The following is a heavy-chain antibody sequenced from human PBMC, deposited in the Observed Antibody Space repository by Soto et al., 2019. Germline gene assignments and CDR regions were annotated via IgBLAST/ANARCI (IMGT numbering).Heavy chain of an antibody. Sequence: PSETLSLTCTVSGGSISSYYWSCIRQPPWKGLEWIVYIYYSGRTNYNPSLKSRVTISVDTSKNQFSLKLSSVTAADTAVYYCARGKWVWFDPWGKGNLVTVS. CDR3: ARGKWVWFDP. CDR2: IYYSGRT. D-gene: IGHD2-8*01. V-gene: IGHV4-59*01. CDR1: GGSISSYY. J-gene: IGHJ5*02.